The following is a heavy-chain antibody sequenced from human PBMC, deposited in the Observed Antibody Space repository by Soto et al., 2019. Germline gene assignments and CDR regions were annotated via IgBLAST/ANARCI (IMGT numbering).Heavy chain of an antibody. D-gene: IGHD7-27*01. CDR1: GVSISSGGYY. V-gene: IGHV4-31*03. Sequence: SETLSLTCTVSGVSISSGGYYWSWIRQHPGKGLEWIGYIYYSGSTYYNPSLKSRVTISVDTSKNQFSLKLSSVTAADTAVYYCARATGDSRAFDIWGQGTMVTVSS. CDR3: ARATGDSRAFDI. CDR2: IYYSGST. J-gene: IGHJ3*02.